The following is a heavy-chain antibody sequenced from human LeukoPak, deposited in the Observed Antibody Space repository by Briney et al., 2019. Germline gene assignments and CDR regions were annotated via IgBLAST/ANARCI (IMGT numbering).Heavy chain of an antibody. CDR2: IYSGGST. V-gene: IGHV3-66*01. CDR1: GFTVSSNY. D-gene: IGHD3-22*01. J-gene: IGHJ4*02. Sequence: GGSLRLSCAASGFTVSSNYMSWVRQAPGKGLEWVSVIYSGGSTYYADSVKGRFTISRDNSKNTLYLQMNSLRAEDTAVYYCARAAGNYYDSSGYFRLEYYFDYWGQGTLVTVSS. CDR3: ARAAGNYYDSSGYFRLEYYFDY.